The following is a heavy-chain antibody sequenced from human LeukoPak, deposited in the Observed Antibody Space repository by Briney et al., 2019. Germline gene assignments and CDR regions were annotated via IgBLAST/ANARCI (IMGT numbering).Heavy chain of an antibody. J-gene: IGHJ4*02. Sequence: LELRETLSLTCAVYGGSFSGSYWSWIRQPPGKGLEWIGEINHSGSTNYNPSLKSRVTISVDTSKNQFSLKLSSVTAADTAVYYCARGRSDYYDSSGYSGIDYWGQGTLVTVSS. D-gene: IGHD3-22*01. CDR1: GGSFSGSY. CDR3: ARGRSDYYDSSGYSGIDY. V-gene: IGHV4-34*01. CDR2: INHSGST.